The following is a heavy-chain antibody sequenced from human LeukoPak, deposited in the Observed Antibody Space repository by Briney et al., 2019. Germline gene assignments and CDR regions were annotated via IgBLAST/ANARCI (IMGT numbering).Heavy chain of an antibody. V-gene: IGHV4-31*03. J-gene: IGHJ5*02. CDR2: IYYRGST. CDR3: ARVRGCSSTSCYGDDNWFDP. CDR1: AASISSGGYY. D-gene: IGHD2-2*01. Sequence: PSETLSLTCTVSAASISSGGYYCSWLRQHPGKGLEWFVDIYYRGSTYYNPSLKSRVTISVDTSKNQFSLKLSSVTAADTAVYYCARVRGCSSTSCYGDDNWFDPWGQGTLVTVSS.